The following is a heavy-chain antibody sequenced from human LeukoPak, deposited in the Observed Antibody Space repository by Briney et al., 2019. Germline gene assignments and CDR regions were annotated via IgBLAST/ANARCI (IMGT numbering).Heavy chain of an antibody. CDR1: GFTFSSSW. CDR2: INHDGSTT. CDR3: VRDRFYGMDV. J-gene: IGHJ6*02. Sequence: PGRSLRLSCAASGFTFSSSWMHWVRQAPGKGLVWVSRINHDGSTTNYVDSVKGRFTISRDNAKNTLYLQMNSLTAEDTAVFYCVRDRFYGMDVWGQGTTVTVSS. V-gene: IGHV3-74*01.